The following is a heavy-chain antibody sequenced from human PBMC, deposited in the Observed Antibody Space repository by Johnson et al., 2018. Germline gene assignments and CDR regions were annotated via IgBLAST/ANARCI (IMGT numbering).Heavy chain of an antibody. CDR1: GFTFSRYS. CDR2: ISYDGSEK. CDR3: ARPGYSDSSGYHGAFDI. J-gene: IGHJ3*02. Sequence: QVQLVQSGGGVVQPGRSLRLSCAASGFTFSRYSMQWVRQAPGKGLEWVAVISYDGSEKSYGDSVKGRFTISRDNSKSTLYLQMNGLRADDTALYYCARPGYSDSSGYHGAFDIWGQGTMVTVSS. D-gene: IGHD3-22*01. V-gene: IGHV3-30-3*01.